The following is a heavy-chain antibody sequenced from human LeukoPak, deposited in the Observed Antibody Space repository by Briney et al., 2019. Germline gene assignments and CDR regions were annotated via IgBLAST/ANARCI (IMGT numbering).Heavy chain of an antibody. Sequence: MSSETLSLTCTVSGGSISSYYWSWIRQPPGKGLEWIGYIYYSGSANYNPSLKSRVTISVDTSKNQFSLKLSSVTAADTAVYYCAKDVLVVSPTLHDYWGQGTLVTVSS. CDR1: GGSISSYY. CDR3: AKDVLVVSPTLHDY. V-gene: IGHV4-59*12. J-gene: IGHJ4*02. D-gene: IGHD3-22*01. CDR2: IYYSGSA.